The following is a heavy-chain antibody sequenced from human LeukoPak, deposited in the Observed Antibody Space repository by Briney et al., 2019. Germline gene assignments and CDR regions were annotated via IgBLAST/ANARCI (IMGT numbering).Heavy chain of an antibody. CDR1: GFTFDDYG. CDR2: INWNGGST. Sequence: GGSLRLSCAASGFTFDDYGMSWVRQAPGKGLEWVSGINWNGGSTGYADSVKGRFTISRDNSKNTLYLQMNSLRADDTAIYYCAKDAAAAGSAYYFEYWGQGTLVPVSS. V-gene: IGHV3-20*04. J-gene: IGHJ4*02. D-gene: IGHD6-13*01. CDR3: AKDAAAAGSAYYFEY.